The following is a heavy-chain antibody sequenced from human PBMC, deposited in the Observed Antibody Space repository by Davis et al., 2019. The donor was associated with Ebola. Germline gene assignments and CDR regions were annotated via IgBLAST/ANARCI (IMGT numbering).Heavy chain of an antibody. J-gene: IGHJ6*02. CDR3: ARYSYGYSGVYYSYHGMDV. CDR2: IYYSGST. D-gene: IGHD5-18*01. V-gene: IGHV4-59*01. Sequence: MPSETLSLTCTVSGGSISSYYWSWIRQPPGKGLEWIGYIYYSGSTNYNPSLKSRVTISVDTSKNQFSLKLSSVTAADTAVYYCARYSYGYSGVYYSYHGMDVWGRGTTVAVSS. CDR1: GGSISSYY.